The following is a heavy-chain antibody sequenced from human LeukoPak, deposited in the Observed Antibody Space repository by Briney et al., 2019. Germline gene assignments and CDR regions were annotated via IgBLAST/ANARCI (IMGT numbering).Heavy chain of an antibody. D-gene: IGHD5-18*01. Sequence: GSLRLSCAASGFTFDDYGMSWVRQAPGKGLEWIGSIYYSGSTYYNPSLKSRVTISVDTSKNQFSLKLSSVTAADTAVYYCARGGGYSYGYLPRYFDYWGQGTLVTVSS. CDR3: ARGGGYSYGYLPRYFDY. CDR1: GFTFDDYG. V-gene: IGHV4-34*01. J-gene: IGHJ4*02. CDR2: IYYSGST.